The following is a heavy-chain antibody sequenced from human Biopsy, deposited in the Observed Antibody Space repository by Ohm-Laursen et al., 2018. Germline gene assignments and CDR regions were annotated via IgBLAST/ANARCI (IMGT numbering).Heavy chain of an antibody. CDR1: GFTFSNSG. V-gene: IGHV3-30*18. J-gene: IGHJ6*02. Sequence: SLRLSCAASGFTFSNSGMHWVRQAPGKGLEWMAAISYGGSKTDYGDSVKGRLNISRDNSKNTLDLQMSSLRVEDTAVYFCAKDKGTFNFYYYGMDVWGQGTTVTVSS. CDR3: AKDKGTFNFYYYGMDV. CDR2: ISYGGSKT. D-gene: IGHD2/OR15-2a*01.